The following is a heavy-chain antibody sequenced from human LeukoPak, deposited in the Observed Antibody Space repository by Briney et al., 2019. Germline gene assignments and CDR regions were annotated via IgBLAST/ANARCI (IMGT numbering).Heavy chain of an antibody. CDR3: ARDRYYYDSSGYSDDAFDI. J-gene: IGHJ3*02. V-gene: IGHV3-30*02. CDR2: IRYDGSNE. D-gene: IGHD3-22*01. Sequence: GGSLRLSCTASGFTFSSYGMHWVRQAPGKGLEWVAFIRYDGSNEYYADSVKGRFTISRDNAKNSLYLQMNSLRAEDTAVYYCARDRYYYDSSGYSDDAFDIWGQGTMVTVSS. CDR1: GFTFSSYG.